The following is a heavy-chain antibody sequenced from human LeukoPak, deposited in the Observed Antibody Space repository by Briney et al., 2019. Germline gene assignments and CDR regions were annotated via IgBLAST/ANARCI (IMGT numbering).Heavy chain of an antibody. CDR2: TYYRSKWYN. Sequence: SQTLSLTCSISGDSVSSNSAAWNWIRQSPWRDLEWLGRTYYRSKWYNEYPAFIQGRVTINPDTSKNQFSLQLKSVTPEDTAVYYSARAETYRGRILDFWGRGALVTVSS. J-gene: IGHJ4*02. CDR1: GDSVSSNSAA. CDR3: ARAETYRGRILDF. D-gene: IGHD1-26*01. V-gene: IGHV6-1*01.